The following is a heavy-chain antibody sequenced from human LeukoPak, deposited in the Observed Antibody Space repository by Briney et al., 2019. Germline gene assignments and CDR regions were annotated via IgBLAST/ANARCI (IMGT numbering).Heavy chain of an antibody. D-gene: IGHD3-22*01. CDR3: ARHGPTYFYDSSGVDV. CDR2: IDPSDSYT. J-gene: IGHJ3*01. CDR1: GYTFIHYW. V-gene: IGHV5-10-1*01. Sequence: GESLKISSQTSGYTFIHYWICWVRQVPGKGLEWMGRIDPSDSYTNYGPPFQGHITISADRSLNTSYLQWSGLKASDTAMYFCARHGPTYFYDSSGVDVWGRGTMVSVSS.